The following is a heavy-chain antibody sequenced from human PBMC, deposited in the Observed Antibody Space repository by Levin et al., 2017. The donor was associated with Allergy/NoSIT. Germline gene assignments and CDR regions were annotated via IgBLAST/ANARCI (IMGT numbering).Heavy chain of an antibody. CDR3: ARYLVLPGGPDAFDI. CDR2: ISYSGST. CDR1: GGSISPYY. J-gene: IGHJ3*02. Sequence: SQTLSLTCTVSGGSISPYYWSWIRQTPGRGLEWIGYISYSGSTNYNPSLRSRVTISVDTSKNQFSLKLKSLTAADSAVYFCARYLVLPGGPDAFDIWGQGTMVPVSS. D-gene: IGHD2-8*01. V-gene: IGHV4-59*01.